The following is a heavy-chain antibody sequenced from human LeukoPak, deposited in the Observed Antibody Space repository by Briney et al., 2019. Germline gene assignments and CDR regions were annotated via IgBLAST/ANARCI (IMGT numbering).Heavy chain of an antibody. J-gene: IGHJ4*02. V-gene: IGHV3-48*01. Sequence: GGSLRLSCAASGFTFSSYSMNWVRQAPGKGLEWVSYISSSSSTIYYADSVKGRFTISRDNAKNSLYPQMNSLRAEDTAVYYCARAYFDYWGQGTLVTVSS. CDR3: ARAYFDY. CDR2: ISSSSSTI. CDR1: GFTFSSYS.